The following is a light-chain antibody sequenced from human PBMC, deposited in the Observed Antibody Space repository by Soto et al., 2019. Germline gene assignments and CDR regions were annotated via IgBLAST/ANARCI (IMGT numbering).Light chain of an antibody. Sequence: DIPMTQSPPSLSASVGDRVTITCRASQGISTWLAWYQQKPGKAPKLLIYSASRLQSGVPPRFSGSGSGTDFTLTINSLQPEDFATYYCQHSSNFHFTFGQGTRLEIK. CDR2: SAS. V-gene: IGKV1-12*01. CDR1: QGISTW. J-gene: IGKJ5*01. CDR3: QHSSNFHFT.